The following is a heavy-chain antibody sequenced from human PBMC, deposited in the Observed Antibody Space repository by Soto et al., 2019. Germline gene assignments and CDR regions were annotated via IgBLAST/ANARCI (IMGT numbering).Heavy chain of an antibody. Sequence: VQLVQSGAKVKKPGASVILSCKASGYTFSVYYIHWVRQAPGQGLEWMGIINPTAGSTDYAQNFQGRVTMTRDTSASTVYMQMSSLTSEDAAVYYCARGDSSGYSDYWGQGTLVTVSS. CDR1: GYTFSVYY. CDR3: ARGDSSGYSDY. D-gene: IGHD3-22*01. J-gene: IGHJ4*02. CDR2: INPTAGST. V-gene: IGHV1-46*01.